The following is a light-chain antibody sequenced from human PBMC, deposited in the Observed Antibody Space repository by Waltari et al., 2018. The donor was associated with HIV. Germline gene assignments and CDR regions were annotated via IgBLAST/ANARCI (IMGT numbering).Light chain of an antibody. V-gene: IGKV3-20*01. CDR1: QSVSSSY. Sequence: EIVLTQSPGTLSLSPGERATLSCRASQSVSSSYLAWYQQKPGQAPRLLIYGASTRPPGIPVRFSGSGSGTDFTLTISRLEPEDFAVYYCQQYGSSPLITFGQGTRLEIK. CDR2: GAS. J-gene: IGKJ5*01. CDR3: QQYGSSPLIT.